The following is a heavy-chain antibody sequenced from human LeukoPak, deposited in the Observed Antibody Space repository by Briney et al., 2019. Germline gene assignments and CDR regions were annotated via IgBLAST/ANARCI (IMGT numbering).Heavy chain of an antibody. J-gene: IGHJ4*02. V-gene: IGHV3-23*01. Sequence: GGSLRLSCAASGFTFSSYAMSWVRQAPGKGLEWVSSISNSGGSTYYADSVKGRFTISRDNAKNTLYLQMHSLRAEDTAVYYCARDSDYYDSSGLDYWGQGTLVTVSS. CDR3: ARDSDYYDSSGLDY. D-gene: IGHD3-22*01. CDR1: GFTFSSYA. CDR2: ISNSGGST.